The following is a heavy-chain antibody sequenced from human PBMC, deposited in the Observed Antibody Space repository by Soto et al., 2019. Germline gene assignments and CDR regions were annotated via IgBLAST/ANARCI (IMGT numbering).Heavy chain of an antibody. Sequence: GGSLSLSCAASGVTFSNYAMSWVRQAPGKGLEWVSTITGSAGGTYYADSMKGRFTISRDNSKSTLYLQMYSLRVEDTAVYYCARESEHWGQGTLVTVSS. CDR2: ITGSAGGT. D-gene: IGHD1-1*01. CDR1: GVTFSNYA. J-gene: IGHJ4*02. V-gene: IGHV3-23*01. CDR3: ARESEH.